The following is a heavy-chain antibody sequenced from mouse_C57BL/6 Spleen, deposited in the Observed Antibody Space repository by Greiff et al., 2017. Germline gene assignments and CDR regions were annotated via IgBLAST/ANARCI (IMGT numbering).Heavy chain of an antibody. D-gene: IGHD1-1*01. V-gene: IGHV5-6*01. CDR2: ISSGGSYT. CDR3: SSITTVVPYYYAMDY. CDR1: GFTFSSYG. J-gene: IGHJ4*01. Sequence: EVHLVESGGDLVKPGGSLKLSCAASGFTFSSYGMSWVRQTPDKRLEWVATISSGGSYTYYPDSVKGRFTISRDNAKNTLYLQMSSLKSEDTAMYYCSSITTVVPYYYAMDYWGQGTSVTVSS.